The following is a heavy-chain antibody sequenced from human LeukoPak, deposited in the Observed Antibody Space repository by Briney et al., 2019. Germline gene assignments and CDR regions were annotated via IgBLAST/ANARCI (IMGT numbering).Heavy chain of an antibody. CDR3: ARDMVRGVITGYYFDY. J-gene: IGHJ4*02. CDR1: GFTFSSYS. Sequence: GGSLRLSCAASGFTFSSYSMNWVRQAPGKGLEWVSYISSGSSTIYYADSVKGRFTVSRDNAKNSLYLQMNSLRAEDTAVYYCARDMVRGVITGYYFDYWGQGTLVTVSS. D-gene: IGHD3-10*01. CDR2: ISSGSSTI. V-gene: IGHV3-48*01.